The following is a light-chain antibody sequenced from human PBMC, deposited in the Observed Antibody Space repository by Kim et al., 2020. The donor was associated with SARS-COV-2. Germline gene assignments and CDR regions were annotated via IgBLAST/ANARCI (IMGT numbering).Light chain of an antibody. CDR3: GTWDSSLSAGV. J-gene: IGLJ1*01. CDR2: DNN. Sequence: GQKVTISCSGSSSNIRNNYVSWYQQLPGTAPKLLIYDNNKRPSGIPDRFSGSKSGTSATLGITGLQTGDEADYYCGTWDSSLSAGVFGTGTKVTVL. CDR1: SSNIRNNY. V-gene: IGLV1-51*01.